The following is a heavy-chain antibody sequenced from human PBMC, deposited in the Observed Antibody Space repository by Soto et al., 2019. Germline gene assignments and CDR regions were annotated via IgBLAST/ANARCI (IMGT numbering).Heavy chain of an antibody. CDR1: GFTFSSYW. CDR2: IKQDGSEK. D-gene: IGHD3-3*01. CDR3: ARAAYDCWRGYCPGMDV. J-gene: IGHJ6*02. V-gene: IGHV3-7*01. Sequence: PGGSLRLSCAAFGFTFSSYWMSWVRQAPGKGLEWVANIKQDGSEKYYVDSVKGRFTISRDNAKNSLYLQMNSLRAEDTAVYYCARAAYDCWRGYCPGMDVWGQGTRVTVSS.